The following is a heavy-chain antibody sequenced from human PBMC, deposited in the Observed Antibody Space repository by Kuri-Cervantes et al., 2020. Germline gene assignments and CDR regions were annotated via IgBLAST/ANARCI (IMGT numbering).Heavy chain of an antibody. D-gene: IGHD3-10*01. J-gene: IGHJ6*03. Sequence: GESLKISCAASGFTFSSYSMNWVRQAPGKGLEWVAVIWYDGSTKYYADSVKGRFTISRDNSKNTVYLQVRSLRFEDTAVYYCAKYGSENYYYDYMDVWGKGTTVTVSS. CDR3: AKYGSENYYYDYMDV. CDR1: GFTFSSYS. CDR2: IWYDGSTK. V-gene: IGHV3-30*02.